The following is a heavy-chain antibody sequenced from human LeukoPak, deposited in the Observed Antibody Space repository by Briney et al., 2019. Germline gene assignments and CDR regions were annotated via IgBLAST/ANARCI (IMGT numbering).Heavy chain of an antibody. CDR3: ARDFGDFYYGAY. V-gene: IGHV3-30*04. CDR1: GFTLSSYA. D-gene: IGHD3-10*01. Sequence: GGSLRLSCAASGFTLSSYAMSWVRQAPGKGLEWVAIISYDGSNEYYADSVKGRFTISRDNAKNSLYLQMNSLRAEDTAVYYCARDFGDFYYGAYWGQGTLVTVSS. CDR2: ISYDGSNE. J-gene: IGHJ4*02.